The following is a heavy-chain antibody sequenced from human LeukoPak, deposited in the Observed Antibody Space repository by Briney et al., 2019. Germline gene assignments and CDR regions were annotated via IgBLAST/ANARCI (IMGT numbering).Heavy chain of an antibody. V-gene: IGHV1-69*04. CDR1: GDTFSNFA. CDR3: ARVNIAARQSVSDGYDY. CDR2: IIATLDMS. Sequence: GASVKVSCKASGDTFSNFAISWVRQAPGQGLEWVGRIIATLDMSNYAQKFQSRVTITADKSTNTAYMELSSLRSEDTAVYYCARVNIAARQSVSDGYDYWGQGTLVTVSS. D-gene: IGHD6-6*01. J-gene: IGHJ4*02.